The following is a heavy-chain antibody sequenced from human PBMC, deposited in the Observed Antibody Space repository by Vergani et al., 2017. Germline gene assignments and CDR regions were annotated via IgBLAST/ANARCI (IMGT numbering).Heavy chain of an antibody. CDR3: VKDIAASGNYWYFDL. J-gene: IGHJ2*01. D-gene: IGHD6-13*01. Sequence: EVQLVESGGDVVQPGGSLRLSCAASGFTFDDYAMHWVRQAPGKGLEWVSGINWNSDSIAYADSVKGRFTISRDNAKNSLYLQMNSLRAEDTALYYCVKDIAASGNYWYFDLWGRGTLVTVSS. CDR1: GFTFDDYA. CDR2: INWNSDSI. V-gene: IGHV3-9*01.